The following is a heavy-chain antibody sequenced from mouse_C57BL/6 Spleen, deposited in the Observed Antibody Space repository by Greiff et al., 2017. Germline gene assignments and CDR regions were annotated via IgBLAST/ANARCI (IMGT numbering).Heavy chain of an antibody. J-gene: IGHJ2*01. CDR1: GYTFTSYW. CDR3: ARWGLLKMNDY. D-gene: IGHD2-3*01. CDR2: IDPSDSYT. V-gene: IGHV1-69*01. Sequence: VQLQQPGAELVMPGASVKLSCKASGYTFTSYWMHWVKQRPGQGLEWIGEIDPSDSYTNYNQKFKGKSTLTVDKSSSTAYMQLSSLTSEDSAVYYCARWGLLKMNDYWGQGTTLTVSS.